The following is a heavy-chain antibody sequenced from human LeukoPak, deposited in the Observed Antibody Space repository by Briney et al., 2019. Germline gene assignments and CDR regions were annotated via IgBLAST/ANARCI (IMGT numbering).Heavy chain of an antibody. CDR2: IRYDGSNK. D-gene: IGHD3-10*01. CDR1: GFTFSDYY. J-gene: IGHJ4*02. V-gene: IGHV3-30*02. CDR3: AKDGIGELSRSDY. Sequence: PGGSLRLAWAASGFTFSDYYMSWIRQAPGKGLEWVAFIRYDGSNKYYADSVKGRFTISRDNSKNTLYLQMNSLRAEDTAVYYCAKDGIGELSRSDYWGQGTLVTVSS.